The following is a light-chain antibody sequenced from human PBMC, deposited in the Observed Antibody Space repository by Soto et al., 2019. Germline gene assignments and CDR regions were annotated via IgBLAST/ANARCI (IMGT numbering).Light chain of an antibody. CDR3: QQYYSTPRT. J-gene: IGKJ3*01. V-gene: IGKV4-1*01. CDR2: WAS. Sequence: DIVMTQSPDSLAVSLGERATINCKSSQSVLYSSNNKNYLAWYQQKPGQPPKLLIYWASTLESGVPDRFSGSGSGTDFTLTISSLQAEDGAVYYCQQYYSTPRTFGPGTKVDIK. CDR1: QSVLYSSNNKNY.